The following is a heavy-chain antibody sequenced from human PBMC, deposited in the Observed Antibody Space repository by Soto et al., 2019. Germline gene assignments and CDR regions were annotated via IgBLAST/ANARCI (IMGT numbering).Heavy chain of an antibody. V-gene: IGHV5-51*01. D-gene: IGHD3-9*01. CDR2: IYPGDSDT. CDR3: ARQPNSVILPGYSYCHFDL. Sequence: EVQLVQSGAEVKKPGESLKISCKGSGYSFTSYWIGWVRQMPGKGLEWMGIIYPGDSDTRYSPSFQGQVTISADKSITTAYMQWSSRKASDTAMYYCARQPNSVILPGYSYCHFDLWGRGTLVTVSS. J-gene: IGHJ2*01. CDR1: GYSFTSYW.